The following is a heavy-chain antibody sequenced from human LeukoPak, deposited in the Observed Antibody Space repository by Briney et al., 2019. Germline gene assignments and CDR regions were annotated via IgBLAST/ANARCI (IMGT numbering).Heavy chain of an antibody. J-gene: IGHJ4*02. CDR1: GFTFSSYG. CDR2: ISGSGGST. Sequence: SGGSLRLSCAASGFTFSSYGMSWVRQAPGKGLEWVSAISGSGGSTYYADSVKGRFTISRDNSKNTLYLQMNSLRAEDTAVYYCAKAGDSSSSPIFLDWGQGTLVTVSS. V-gene: IGHV3-23*01. D-gene: IGHD6-6*01. CDR3: AKAGDSSSSPIFLD.